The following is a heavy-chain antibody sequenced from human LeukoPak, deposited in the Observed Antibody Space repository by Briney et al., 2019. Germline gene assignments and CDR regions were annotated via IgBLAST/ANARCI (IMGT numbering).Heavy chain of an antibody. D-gene: IGHD4-17*01. Sequence: ASVKVSCKASGYTFTGYCMHWVRQAPGQGLEWMGWINPNSGGTNYAQKFQGRVTMTRDTSISTAYMELSRLRSDDTAVYYCARGVDGDYRYYYYYYMDVWGKGTTVTISS. CDR2: INPNSGGT. CDR1: GYTFTGYC. V-gene: IGHV1-2*02. CDR3: ARGVDGDYRYYYYYYMDV. J-gene: IGHJ6*03.